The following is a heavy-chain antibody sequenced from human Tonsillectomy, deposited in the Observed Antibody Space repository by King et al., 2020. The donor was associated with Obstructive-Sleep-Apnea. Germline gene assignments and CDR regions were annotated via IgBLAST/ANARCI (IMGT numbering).Heavy chain of an antibody. Sequence: VQLQESGPGLVKPSQTLSLTCAVSGGSISSGGYSWGWIRQPPGKGLEWIGYIYYNGNTFYNPSLKSRVTISIDTSKNQFSLKLTSVTAADTAVYFCARGGHYFDYWGQGTLITVSS. CDR2: IYYNGNT. J-gene: IGHJ4*02. CDR3: ARGGHYFDY. CDR1: GGSISSGGYS. V-gene: IGHV4-30-4*07.